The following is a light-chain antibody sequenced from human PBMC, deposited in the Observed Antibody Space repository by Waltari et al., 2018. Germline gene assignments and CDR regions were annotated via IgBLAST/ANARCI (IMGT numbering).Light chain of an antibody. CDR1: QSISNY. J-gene: IGKJ1*01. CDR3: QQSYSSPRT. CDR2: AAS. Sequence: DIQMIQSPSSLSASVGDRVTITCRASQSISNYLNWYQQKTGKAPKDLINAASSLENGVTSRFSGSGSGTDFTLTISSMKTEDFATYHCQQSYSSPRTFGQGTKVEIK. V-gene: IGKV1-39*01.